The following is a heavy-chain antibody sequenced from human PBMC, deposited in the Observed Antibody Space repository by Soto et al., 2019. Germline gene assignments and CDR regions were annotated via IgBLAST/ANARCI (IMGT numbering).Heavy chain of an antibody. CDR1: GFTFNNYA. J-gene: IGHJ4*02. CDR2: ISATGGST. Sequence: EVQVLDSGGGLVQPGGSLRLSCAASGFTFNNYAMNWVRQAPGKGLEWVATISATGGSTYYADSVKGRFTISRDNSKNTLYLQMNGLRVEDTAVSYCAKDRLAGNFDYWGQGTQVTVSS. V-gene: IGHV3-23*01. CDR3: AKDRLAGNFDY.